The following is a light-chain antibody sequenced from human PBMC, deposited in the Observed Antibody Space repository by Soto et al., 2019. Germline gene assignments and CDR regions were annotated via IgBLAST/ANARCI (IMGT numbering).Light chain of an antibody. CDR3: AAWDDSLNSYV. J-gene: IGLJ1*01. V-gene: IGLV1-44*01. CDR1: TSNIGGNT. CDR2: SNN. Sequence: QSVLAQPPSASGTPGQRVPISCSGSTSNIGGNTVNWYQQLPGTAPKLLIYSNNQRPSGVPDRFSGSKSGTSASLAISGLQSEDEADYYCAAWDDSLNSYVFGTGTKLTVL.